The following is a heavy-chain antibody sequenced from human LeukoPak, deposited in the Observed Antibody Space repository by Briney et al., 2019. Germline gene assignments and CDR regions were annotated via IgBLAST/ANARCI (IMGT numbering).Heavy chain of an antibody. J-gene: IGHJ5*02. D-gene: IGHD6-6*01. CDR3: ARDWDSSSSGLGDWFDP. Sequence: PGRSLTLSCAASRFTVSSNYMSWVRQAPGKGLEWVSVIYSGGSTYYADSVKGRFTISRDNSKNTLYLQMNSLRAEDTAVYYCARDWDSSSSGLGDWFDPWGQGTLVTVSS. CDR2: IYSGGST. CDR1: RFTVSSNY. V-gene: IGHV3-66*01.